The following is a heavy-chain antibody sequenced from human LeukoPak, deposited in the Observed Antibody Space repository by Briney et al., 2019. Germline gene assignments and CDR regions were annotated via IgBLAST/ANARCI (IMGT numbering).Heavy chain of an antibody. J-gene: IGHJ5*02. Sequence: GALRLSCAASGFTFSSYAMHWVRQAPGKGLEWVAVISYDGSNKYYADSVKGRFTISRDNSKNTLYLQMNSLRSEDTAVYYCAGKSVAAPFDPWGQGTLVTVSS. D-gene: IGHD6-19*01. CDR1: GFTFSSYA. V-gene: IGHV3-30-3*02. CDR3: AGKSVAAPFDP. CDR2: ISYDGSNK.